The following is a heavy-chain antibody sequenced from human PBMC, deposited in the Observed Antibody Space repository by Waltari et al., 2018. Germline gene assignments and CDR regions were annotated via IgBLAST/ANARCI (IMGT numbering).Heavy chain of an antibody. J-gene: IGHJ4*02. CDR1: GITVGNGH. V-gene: IGHV3-53*02. D-gene: IGHD3-22*01. Sequence: EVQLIETGGGLIQPGGSLRLSCAASGITVGNGHMSWVRQAPGKGLEWVSDIFGDVRTSYAEAVRGRFTISTDTSKNTLYLQMSSLTFEDTATYYCATVGEGTSGYYHYWGQGTLVTVSS. CDR3: ATVGEGTSGYYHY. CDR2: IFGDVRT.